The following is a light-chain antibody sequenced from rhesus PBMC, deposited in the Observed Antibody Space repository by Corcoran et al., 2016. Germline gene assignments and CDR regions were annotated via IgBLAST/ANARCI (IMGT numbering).Light chain of an antibody. CDR1: HSLLYSSNNKNF. V-gene: IGKV4-1*01. CDR3: QQYYSFPYS. J-gene: IGKJ2*01. CDR2: WAS. Sequence: DIVMTQSPDSLAVPLGERVTINCKPSHSLLYSSNNKNFLAWYQQKPGQAPKLLLSWASNREFGVPNRFSGSGSGTAFTLTISGLQAKNVAVYYCQQYYSFPYSFGPGTKVKVK.